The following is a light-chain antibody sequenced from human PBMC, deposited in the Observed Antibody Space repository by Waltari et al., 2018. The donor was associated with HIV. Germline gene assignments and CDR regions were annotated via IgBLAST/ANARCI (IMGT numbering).Light chain of an antibody. V-gene: IGLV3-10*01. Sequence: SYELTQPPSVSVSTGQTARITCSGDALPTKYAYWYQQKSGQAPMLGIYEDSKRPSEIPERCSGSSAGTMATLTISGAQVEDEADYYCYSTDSSGNPLFGVGSKLTVL. CDR2: EDS. J-gene: IGLJ2*01. CDR3: YSTDSSGNPL. CDR1: ALPTKY.